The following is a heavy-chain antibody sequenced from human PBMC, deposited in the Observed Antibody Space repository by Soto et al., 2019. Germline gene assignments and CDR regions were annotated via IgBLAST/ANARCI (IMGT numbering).Heavy chain of an antibody. CDR1: GYSFTSTY. V-gene: IGHV1-46*01. CDR3: ALKVVTYYDN. D-gene: IGHD2-21*02. Sequence: QVQLVQSGAEVKKPGASVRISCRASGYSFTSTYVHWVRQAPGQGPEWMGIINPAGGTTYYAQKFQGRLTITSDTSTDTVFMALKDLTSEDTAVYFCALKVVTYYDNWGQGTLLTVSS. J-gene: IGHJ4*02. CDR2: INPAGGTT.